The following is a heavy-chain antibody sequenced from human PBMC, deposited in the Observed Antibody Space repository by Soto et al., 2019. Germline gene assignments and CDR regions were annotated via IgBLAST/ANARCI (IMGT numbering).Heavy chain of an antibody. Sequence: GASVKVSCKASGSTFSRNTISWVRQAPGQGLEWMGGIIPIFGTANYAQKFQGRVTITADESTSTAYMELSRLRSEDTAVYYCARQFDYDSSGYYYAYWGQGTLVTVSS. D-gene: IGHD3-22*01. CDR1: GSTFSRNT. J-gene: IGHJ4*02. CDR3: ARQFDYDSSGYYYAY. CDR2: IIPIFGTA. V-gene: IGHV1-69*13.